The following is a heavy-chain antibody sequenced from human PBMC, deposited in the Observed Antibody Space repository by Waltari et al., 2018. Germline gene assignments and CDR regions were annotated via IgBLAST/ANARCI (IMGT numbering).Heavy chain of an antibody. CDR2: IYYSGST. J-gene: IGHJ4*02. Sequence: QLQLQESGPGLVKPSETLSLTCTVPGGSIRSSSYYWGWIRPPPGKGREWVGSIYYSGSTYYNPSLKSRVTISVDTSKNQCSLKLSSVTAADTAVYYCASTYYYDSSGYFLPDWGQGTLVTVSS. CDR3: ASTYYYDSSGYFLPD. D-gene: IGHD3-22*01. CDR1: GGSIRSSSYY. V-gene: IGHV4-39*07.